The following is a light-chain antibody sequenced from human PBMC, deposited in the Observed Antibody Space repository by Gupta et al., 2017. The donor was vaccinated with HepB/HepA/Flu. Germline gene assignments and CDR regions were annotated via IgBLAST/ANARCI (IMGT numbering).Light chain of an antibody. CDR2: GAS. V-gene: IGKV3-15*01. Sequence: EIVMTQSPATLSVSPGERATLSCRASQSVSSNLAWYQQKPGQAPRLLIYGASTRATGIPARLSGSGSGTEFTLTNSSLQSEDFAVYYCQQYNNWPPITFGQGTRMEIK. CDR3: QQYNNWPPIT. CDR1: QSVSSN. J-gene: IGKJ5*01.